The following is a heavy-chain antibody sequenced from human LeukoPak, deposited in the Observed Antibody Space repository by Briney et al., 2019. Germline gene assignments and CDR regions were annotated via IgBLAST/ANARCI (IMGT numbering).Heavy chain of an antibody. D-gene: IGHD3-22*01. CDR1: GGSISSGNYY. J-gene: IGHJ4*02. V-gene: IGHV4-61*02. CDR3: ARGAYYDSSGYLEYFDY. CDR2: IYTSGTT. Sequence: PSETLCLTCTVSGGSISSGNYYYSWIRQPAGKGLEWLGRIYTSGTTNYNPSLNSRVTISVDPSKNQFSLKLSSVTAADTAVYYCARGAYYDSSGYLEYFDYWGQGTLVTVSS.